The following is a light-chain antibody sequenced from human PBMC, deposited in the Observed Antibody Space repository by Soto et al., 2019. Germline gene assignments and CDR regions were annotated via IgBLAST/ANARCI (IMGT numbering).Light chain of an antibody. CDR2: KVS. Sequence: DVVMTQSPPSLPVTPGQPASISCTSSQSLVSSNGTTYFSWYRQMPGHPPRRLLYKVSDLDSGFPDRFSGSGSGTDFTRKIRRLVAEYVGKYSCMQHKHWHNTFGKGTKMEIK. V-gene: IGKV2-30*01. J-gene: IGKJ2*01. CDR3: MQHKHWHNT. CDR1: QSLVSSNGTTY.